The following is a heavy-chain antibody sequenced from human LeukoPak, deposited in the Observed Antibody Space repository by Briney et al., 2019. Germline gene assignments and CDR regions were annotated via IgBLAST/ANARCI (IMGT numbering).Heavy chain of an antibody. D-gene: IGHD4-17*01. CDR3: AREATNYGDHTMMI. CDR1: GYTFTGNY. CDR2: INPNSGGT. Sequence: ASVKVSCKASGYTFTGNYMHWVRQAPGQGLEWMGWINPNSGGTNYAQKFQGRVTMTRDTSIGTAYMELNRLRSDDTAVYYCAREATNYGDHTMMIWGQGTLVTVSS. J-gene: IGHJ4*02. V-gene: IGHV1-2*02.